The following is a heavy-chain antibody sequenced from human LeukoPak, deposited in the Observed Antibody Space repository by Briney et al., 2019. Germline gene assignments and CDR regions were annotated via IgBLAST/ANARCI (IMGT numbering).Heavy chain of an antibody. CDR2: AGTSSSYI. CDR3: ARDLHWAFDY. D-gene: IGHD3-16*01. CDR1: GFXXSXXX. J-gene: IGHJ4*02. V-gene: IGHV3-21*01. Sequence: PGGSLRLSCAASGFXXSXXXXXXVXXXPXKXXEWVSXAGTSSSYIYYADSVKGRFTISRDNAKNSLYLQMNSLRAEDTAVYYCARDLHWAFDYWGQGTLVTVSS.